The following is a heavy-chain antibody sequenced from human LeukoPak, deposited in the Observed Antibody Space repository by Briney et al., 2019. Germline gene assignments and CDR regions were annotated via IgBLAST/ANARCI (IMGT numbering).Heavy chain of an antibody. CDR1: GFTFSSYW. J-gene: IGHJ4*02. D-gene: IGHD1-26*01. CDR3: ARDASASGPDLDY. CDR2: IKQDGSEK. V-gene: IGHV3-7*01. Sequence: GGSLRLSCAASGFTFSSYWMSWVRQAPGKGLEGVANIKQDGSEKYYGDSVKGRLTISRENAKNSVYLQMTSLRVEDTAVYYCARDASASGPDLDYGGQGILVTVSS.